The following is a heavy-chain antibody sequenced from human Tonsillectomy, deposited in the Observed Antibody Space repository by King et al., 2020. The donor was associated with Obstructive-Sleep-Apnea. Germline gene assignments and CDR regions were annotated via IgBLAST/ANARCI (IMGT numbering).Heavy chain of an antibody. CDR2: ISSTSSYI. Sequence: VQLVESGGGLVKPGGSLRLSCAASGFTFSSYSMNWVRQAPGKGLEWVSSISSTSSYIYYADSVKGRFTNSRDNAKNSLYLQVSSLSAEDTAVYYCAREFHIAAATDYYYYGLDVWGQGTTVTVSS. CDR3: AREFHIAAATDYYYYGLDV. CDR1: GFTFSSYS. J-gene: IGHJ6*02. D-gene: IGHD6-13*01. V-gene: IGHV3-21*01.